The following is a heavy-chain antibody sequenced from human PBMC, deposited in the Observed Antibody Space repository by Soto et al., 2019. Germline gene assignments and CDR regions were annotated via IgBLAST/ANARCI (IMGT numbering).Heavy chain of an antibody. CDR2: IKQDGSEK. D-gene: IGHD5-12*01. Sequence: EVQLVESGGGLVQTGGSLRLSCAASGFAFSTYWMTWVRQAPGKGLEWVANIKQDGSEKYYVDSVKGRFTISRDNAKNSLYLQMNSLRAEDTAVYYCARDPSIVATMGSIYYYYGMDVWGQGTTVTVSS. CDR1: GFAFSTYW. V-gene: IGHV3-7*01. CDR3: ARDPSIVATMGSIYYYYGMDV. J-gene: IGHJ6*02.